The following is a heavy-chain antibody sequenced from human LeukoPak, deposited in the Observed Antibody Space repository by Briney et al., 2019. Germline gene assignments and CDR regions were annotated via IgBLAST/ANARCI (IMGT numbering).Heavy chain of an antibody. Sequence: EASVKVSCKTSGFTFSNSAIQWVRQARGQRLEWIGWIVVGSGSTDYAQKFQGRVTITRDMSTSTAYMSLSSLRSEDTAVYYCAADQLVDGAWGQGTLVTVSS. J-gene: IGHJ5*02. CDR1: GFTFSNSA. V-gene: IGHV1-58*02. CDR3: AADQLVDGA. D-gene: IGHD2-15*01. CDR2: IVVGSGST.